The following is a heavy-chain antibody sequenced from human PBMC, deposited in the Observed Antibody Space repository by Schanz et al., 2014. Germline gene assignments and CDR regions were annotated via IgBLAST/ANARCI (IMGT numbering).Heavy chain of an antibody. CDR1: GFTVSDHY. V-gene: IGHV3-33*08. J-gene: IGHJ4*02. Sequence: VQLVESGGGLVQPGGSLRLSCAVSGFTVSDHYMDWVRQAPGKGLEWVAIIWYDGSNKYYADSVKGRFTISRDNSKNTLFLQMSSLRAEDTAVYYCARDGDFDYWGQGTLVTVSS. CDR2: IWYDGSNK. CDR3: ARDGDFDY.